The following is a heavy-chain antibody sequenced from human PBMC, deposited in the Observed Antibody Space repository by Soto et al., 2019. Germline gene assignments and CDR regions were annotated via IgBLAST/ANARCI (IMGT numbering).Heavy chain of an antibody. V-gene: IGHV3-23*01. CDR2: ISGSGGST. D-gene: IGHD3-10*01. J-gene: IGHJ4*02. CDR3: AKDRTGSGSYYIFDY. Sequence: PGGSLRLSCAASGFTFSSYAMSWVRQAPGKGLEWVSAISGSGGSTYYADSVKGRFTISRDNSKNTLYLQMNSLRAEDTAVYYCAKDRTGSGSYYIFDYWGQGTLVTVSS. CDR1: GFTFSSYA.